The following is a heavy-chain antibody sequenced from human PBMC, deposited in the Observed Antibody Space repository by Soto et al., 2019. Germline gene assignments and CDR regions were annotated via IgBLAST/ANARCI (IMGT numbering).Heavy chain of an antibody. Sequence: SETLSLTCTVSGGSISSSSYYWGWIRQPPGKGLEWIGSIYYSGSTYYNPSLKSRVTISVDTSKNQFSLKLSSVTAADTAVYYCERHTPRLDAFDIWGQGTMVTVSS. CDR1: GGSISSSSYY. J-gene: IGHJ3*02. CDR2: IYYSGST. CDR3: ERHTPRLDAFDI. V-gene: IGHV4-39*01.